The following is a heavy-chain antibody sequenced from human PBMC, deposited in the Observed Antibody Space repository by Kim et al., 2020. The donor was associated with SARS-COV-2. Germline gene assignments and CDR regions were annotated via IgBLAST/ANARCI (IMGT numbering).Heavy chain of an antibody. V-gene: IGHV4-39*01. D-gene: IGHD6-19*01. CDR2: IYYSGST. CDR3: ASKGQGTGGVATTPYSSGLN. Sequence: SETLSLTCTVSGGSISSSSYYWGWIRQPPGKGLEWIGSIYYSGSTYYNPSLKSRVTISVDTSKNQFSLKLSSVTAADTAVYYCASKGQGTGGVATTPYSSGLNWGQGTLVTVSS. J-gene: IGHJ4*02. CDR1: GGSISSSSYY.